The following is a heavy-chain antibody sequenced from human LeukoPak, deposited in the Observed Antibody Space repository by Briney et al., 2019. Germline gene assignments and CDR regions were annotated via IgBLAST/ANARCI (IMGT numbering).Heavy chain of an antibody. V-gene: IGHV4-4*09. J-gene: IGHJ5*02. CDR3: ARHWGDYYNWFDP. CDR2: IYTSGST. Sequence: SVTLSLTCTVSGGSISSDYWSWTRQPPGKGLEWIGYIYTSGSTNYNPSLKSRVTISVDTSKNQFSLKLSSVTAADTAVYYCARHWGDYYNWFDPWGQGTLVTVSS. CDR1: GGSISSDY. D-gene: IGHD3-16*01.